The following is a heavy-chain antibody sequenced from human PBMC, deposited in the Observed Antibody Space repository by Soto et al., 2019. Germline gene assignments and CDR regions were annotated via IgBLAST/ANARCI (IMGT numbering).Heavy chain of an antibody. D-gene: IGHD2-8*02. CDR2: IYHSGNM. V-gene: IGHV4-61*05. CDR1: RFSISSCCYY. J-gene: IGHJ4*02. Sequence: SETLSLTCTLSRFSISSCCYYWSWTRQHTWKGMEWIAYIYHSGNMNYNPALKSRVTISVDKSKNHLCLRLISVTAAATAVYFCATSGGRARAPSFADWGQRTLVTVSS. CDR3: ATSGGRARAPSFAD.